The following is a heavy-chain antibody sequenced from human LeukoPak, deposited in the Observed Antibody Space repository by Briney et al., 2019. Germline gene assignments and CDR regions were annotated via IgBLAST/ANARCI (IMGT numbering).Heavy chain of an antibody. CDR3: AREPPTTVTYYNWFDP. J-gene: IGHJ5*02. V-gene: IGHV1-69*01. CDR2: IIPIFGTA. CDR1: GGTFSSYA. Sequence: SVKVSCKASGGTFSSYAISWVRQAPGQGLEWMGGIIPIFGTANYAQKFQGRVTITVDESTSAAYMELSSLRSEDTAVYYCAREPPTTVTYYNWFDPWGQGTLVTVSS. D-gene: IGHD4-11*01.